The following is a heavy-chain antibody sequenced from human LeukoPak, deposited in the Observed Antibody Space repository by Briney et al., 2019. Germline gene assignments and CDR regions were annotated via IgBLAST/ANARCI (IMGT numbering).Heavy chain of an antibody. Sequence: GGSLRLSCAASGFTFSSYAMHWVRQAPGKGLEWVAVISYDGSNKYYADSVKGRFTISRDNSRNTLYLQMNSLRADDTAVYYCASPRWQLEDAFDIWGQGTMVTVSS. CDR2: ISYDGSNK. CDR1: GFTFSSYA. J-gene: IGHJ3*02. D-gene: IGHD2-15*01. CDR3: ASPRWQLEDAFDI. V-gene: IGHV3-30-3*01.